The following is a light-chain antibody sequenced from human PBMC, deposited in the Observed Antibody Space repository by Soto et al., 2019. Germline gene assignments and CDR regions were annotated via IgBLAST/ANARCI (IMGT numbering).Light chain of an antibody. V-gene: IGKV3-11*01. CDR2: DAS. J-gene: IGKJ4*01. Sequence: VLTQSPATLSLSPGERATLSCRASQRFTSSLVWYQQNPGQAPRLLIYDASNRATGIPARFSGSGSGTDFTLTISSLEPEEFAVYYCQQRSTWPRAFGGGTKVEIK. CDR1: QRFTSS. CDR3: QQRSTWPRA.